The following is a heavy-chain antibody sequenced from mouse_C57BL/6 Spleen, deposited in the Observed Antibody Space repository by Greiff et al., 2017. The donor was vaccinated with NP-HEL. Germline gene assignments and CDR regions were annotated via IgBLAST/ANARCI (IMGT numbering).Heavy chain of an antibody. CDR1: GYSITSGYY. J-gene: IGHJ2*01. V-gene: IGHV3-6*01. Sequence: EVHLVESGPGLVKPSQSLSLTCSVTGYSITSGYYWNWIRQFPGNKLEWMGYISYDGSNNYNPSLKNRISITRDTSKNQFFLKLNSVTTEDTATYYCASSYDGYYEGYWGQGTTLTVSS. D-gene: IGHD2-3*01. CDR3: ASSYDGYYEGY. CDR2: ISYDGSN.